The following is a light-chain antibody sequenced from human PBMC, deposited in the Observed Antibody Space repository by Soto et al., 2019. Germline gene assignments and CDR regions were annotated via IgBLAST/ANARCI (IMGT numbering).Light chain of an antibody. V-gene: IGKV3-11*01. CDR1: QSVSSY. J-gene: IGKJ1*01. CDR2: DTS. Sequence: ELVLTQSPATLSLSPGERATLSCGASQSVSSYLAWYQQKPGQAPRFLIYDTSNRATGVPARFSGSGSGTDFTLTISSLEPEDFAVYYCQQYGSSRTFGQGTKVDIK. CDR3: QQYGSSRT.